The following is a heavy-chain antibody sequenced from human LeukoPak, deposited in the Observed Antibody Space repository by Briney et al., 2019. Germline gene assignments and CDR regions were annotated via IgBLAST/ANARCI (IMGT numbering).Heavy chain of an antibody. CDR1: GFTFSSYG. J-gene: IGHJ3*02. CDR2: ISYDGSNK. Sequence: GGSLRLSCAASGFTFSSYGMHWVRQAPGKGLEWVAVISYDGSNKYYADSVKGRFTISRDNSKNTLYLQMNSLRAEDTAVYYCARTPGVGAFDIWGQGTMVTVSP. V-gene: IGHV3-30*03. CDR3: ARTPGVGAFDI.